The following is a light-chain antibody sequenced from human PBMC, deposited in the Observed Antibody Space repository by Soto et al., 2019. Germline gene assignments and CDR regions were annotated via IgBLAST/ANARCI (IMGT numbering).Light chain of an antibody. Sequence: QSVLTQPASVSGSPGQSITISCTGTSGDFGDYNYVSWYQQHPGKAPQLLIYGVTNRPSGVSNRFSGSKSGDTASLTISGLQADDEANYYCTSYTTSDTLPVFGPGTKVPVL. CDR2: GVT. V-gene: IGLV2-14*01. CDR1: SGDFGDYNY. J-gene: IGLJ1*01. CDR3: TSYTTSDTLPV.